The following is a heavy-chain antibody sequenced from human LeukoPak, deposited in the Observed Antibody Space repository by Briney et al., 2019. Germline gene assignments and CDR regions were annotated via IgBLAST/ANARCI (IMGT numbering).Heavy chain of an antibody. J-gene: IGHJ3*02. V-gene: IGHV3-30*02. Sequence: GGSLRLSCAASGFTFSSYGMHWVRQAPGKGLEWVAFIRYDGSNKYYADSVKGRFTISRDNSKNTLYLQMNSLRAEDTAVYYCAKDRRGYSYGYDAFDIWGQGTMVTVSS. D-gene: IGHD5-18*01. CDR1: GFTFSSYG. CDR3: AKDRRGYSYGYDAFDI. CDR2: IRYDGSNK.